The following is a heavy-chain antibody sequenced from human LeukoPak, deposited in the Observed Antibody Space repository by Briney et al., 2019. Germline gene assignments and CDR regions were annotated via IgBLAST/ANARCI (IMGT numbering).Heavy chain of an antibody. V-gene: IGHV4-38-2*01. D-gene: IGHD3-10*01. J-gene: IGHJ4*02. CDR2: IYHGGST. Sequence: TSETLSPTCAVSGYSIRSGYYWGWMRQPPGKGLEGIGSIYHGGSTYYNPSLKSRVAISVDTSKNQFSLKLNSVTAADTAVYYCARGSGSGSYLTFDYWGQGTLVTVSS. CDR1: GYSIRSGYY. CDR3: ARGSGSGSYLTFDY.